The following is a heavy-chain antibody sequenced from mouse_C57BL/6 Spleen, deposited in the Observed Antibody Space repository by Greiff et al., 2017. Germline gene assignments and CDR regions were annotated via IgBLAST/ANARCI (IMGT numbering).Heavy chain of an antibody. J-gene: IGHJ4*01. Sequence: VQLQQPGAELVRPGSSVKLSCKASGYTFTSYWMDWVKQRPGQGLEWIGNIYPSDSETHYNQKFKDKATLTVDKSSSTAYMQLSSLTSEDSAVYYCARWITTVVATEAMDYWGQGTSVTVSS. CDR2: IYPSDSET. D-gene: IGHD1-1*01. V-gene: IGHV1-61*01. CDR1: GYTFTSYW. CDR3: ARWITTVVATEAMDY.